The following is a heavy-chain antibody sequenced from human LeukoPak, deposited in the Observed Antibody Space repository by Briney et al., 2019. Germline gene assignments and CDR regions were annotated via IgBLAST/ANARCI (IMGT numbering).Heavy chain of an antibody. Sequence: ASVKVSCKASGGTFSSYAISWVRQAPGQGLQWMGGIIPIFGTANYAQKFQGRVTITADESTSTAYMELSSLRSEDTAVYYCARVLGDTPVYFQHWGQGTLVTVCS. J-gene: IGHJ1*01. D-gene: IGHD3-10*01. V-gene: IGHV1-69*13. CDR3: ARVLGDTPVYFQH. CDR1: GGTFSSYA. CDR2: IIPIFGTA.